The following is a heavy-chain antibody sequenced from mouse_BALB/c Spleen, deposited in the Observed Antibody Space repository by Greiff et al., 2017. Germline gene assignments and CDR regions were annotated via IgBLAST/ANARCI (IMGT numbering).Heavy chain of an antibody. J-gene: IGHJ3*01. Sequence: QVQLQQSGAGLMKPGASVNISCTATGYTFSSYWVEWVKQRPGHGLEWIGEILPGSGSTNYNEKFKGKATFTADTSSNTAYMQLSSLTSEDSAVYYCARPYYYGSSAFAYWGQGTLVTVSA. CDR2: ILPGSGST. CDR3: ARPYYYGSSAFAY. V-gene: IGHV1-9*01. D-gene: IGHD1-1*01. CDR1: GYTFSSYW.